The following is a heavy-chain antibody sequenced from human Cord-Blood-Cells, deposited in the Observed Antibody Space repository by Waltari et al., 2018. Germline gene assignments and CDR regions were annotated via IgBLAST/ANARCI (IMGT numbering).Heavy chain of an antibody. Sequence: QLQLQESGPGLVKPSETLSLTCTVSGGSISSSSYYWGWIRQPLGKGLEWIGSIYYSGSTYYNPSLKSRVTISVDTSKNQFSLKLSSVTAADTAVYYCARGSASDMDVWGKGTTVTVSS. J-gene: IGHJ6*03. V-gene: IGHV4-39*01. CDR2: IYYSGST. CDR1: GGSISSSSYY. CDR3: ARGSASDMDV.